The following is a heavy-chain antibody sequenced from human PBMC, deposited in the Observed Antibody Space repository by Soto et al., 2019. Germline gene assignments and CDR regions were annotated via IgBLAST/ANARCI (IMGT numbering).Heavy chain of an antibody. J-gene: IGHJ4*02. Sequence: QVQLQESGPGLVKPSQTLSLTCTVSGGSINSGGYYWSWIRQHPGKGLEWIGYIYNSGSTYYNPSLKSRVTISVDTSKNQFSLKLSSVTAADTAVYCCARGITMVRGDIHTPYFDYWGQGTLVTVSS. CDR3: ARGITMVRGDIHTPYFDY. CDR1: GGSINSGGYY. D-gene: IGHD3-10*01. V-gene: IGHV4-31*03. CDR2: IYNSGST.